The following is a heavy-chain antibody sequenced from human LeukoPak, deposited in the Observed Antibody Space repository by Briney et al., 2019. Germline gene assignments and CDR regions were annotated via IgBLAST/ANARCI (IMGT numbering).Heavy chain of an antibody. D-gene: IGHD3-22*01. Sequence: SETLSLTCTVSGGSISSSSYYWGWIRQPPGKGLEWIGSIYYSGSTYYNPSLKSRVTISVDTPKNQFSLKLSSVTAADTAVYYCARGDYYDSSGYQSPSFDYWGQGTLVTVSS. J-gene: IGHJ4*02. CDR3: ARGDYYDSSGYQSPSFDY. CDR2: IYYSGST. CDR1: GGSISSSSYY. V-gene: IGHV4-39*01.